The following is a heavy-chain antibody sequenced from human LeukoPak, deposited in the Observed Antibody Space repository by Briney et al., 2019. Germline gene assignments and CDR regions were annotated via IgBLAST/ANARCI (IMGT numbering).Heavy chain of an antibody. D-gene: IGHD2/OR15-2a*01. CDR1: GGSISTYY. CDR2: IYTSGST. J-gene: IGHJ6*02. Sequence: PSETLSLTCTVSGGSISTYYYNWIRQPAGKGLEWIGRIYTSGSTNYNPSLKSRVTMSLDTSKNQFSLKLSSVTAADTAVYYCARAKNDKYYFYGMDVWGQGTTVTVSS. V-gene: IGHV4-4*07. CDR3: ARAKNDKYYFYGMDV.